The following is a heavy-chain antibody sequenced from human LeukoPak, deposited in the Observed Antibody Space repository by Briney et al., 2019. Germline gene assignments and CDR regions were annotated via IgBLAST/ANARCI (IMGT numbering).Heavy chain of an antibody. CDR1: GGSFSGYY. V-gene: IGHV4-34*01. Sequence: SETLSLTCVVYGGSFSGYYWSWIRQPPGKGLEWIGEINHSGSTNYNPSLKSRVTISVDTSKNQFSLKLSSVTAADTAVYYCARRGVAWKETYYYGSGSYYNIWGQGTMVTVSS. J-gene: IGHJ3*02. CDR3: ARRGVAWKETYYYGSGSYYNI. D-gene: IGHD3-10*01. CDR2: INHSGST.